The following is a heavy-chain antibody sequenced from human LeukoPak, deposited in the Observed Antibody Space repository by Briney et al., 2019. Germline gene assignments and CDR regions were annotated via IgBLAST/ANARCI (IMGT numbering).Heavy chain of an antibody. CDR1: GFTVSSNY. D-gene: IGHD2-21*01. CDR3: GRPPRCGVACYGDLGY. V-gene: IGHV3-53*01. Sequence: QPGWSLRPSSAASGFTVSSNYMCCVRQAPGERLEGVSVIYSGGSTYYADSVKGRFTISRDNSKNSLYLQMNSLRAEDTAVDYCGRPPRCGVACYGDLGYWGGGTLVTVSS. CDR2: IYSGGST. J-gene: IGHJ4*01.